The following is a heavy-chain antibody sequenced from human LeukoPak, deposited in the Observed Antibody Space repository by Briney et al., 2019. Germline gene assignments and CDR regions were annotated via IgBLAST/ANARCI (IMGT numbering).Heavy chain of an antibody. CDR2: IYYSGST. CDR1: GGSISSYY. CDR3: ARAPLTDYSNYGNWFDP. J-gene: IGHJ5*02. Sequence: NPSETLSLTCTVSGGSISSYYWSWIRQPPGKGLEWIGYIYYSGSTNYNPSLKSRVTISVDTSKNQFSLKLSSVTAADTAVYYCARAPLTDYSNYGNWFDPWGQGTLVTVSS. D-gene: IGHD4-11*01. V-gene: IGHV4-59*12.